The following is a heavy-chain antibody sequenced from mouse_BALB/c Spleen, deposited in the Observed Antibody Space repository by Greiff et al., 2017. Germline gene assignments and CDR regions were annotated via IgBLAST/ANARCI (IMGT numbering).Heavy chain of an antibody. CDR1: GYSFTGYY. CDR3: ARGDGTYYYAMDY. Sequence: VQLQQSGPELVKPGASVKISCKASGYSFTGYYMHWVKQSHVKSLEWIGRINPYNGATSYNQNFKDKASLTVDKSSSTAYMELHSLTSEDSAVYYCARGDGTYYYAMDYWGQGTSVTVSS. CDR2: INPYNGAT. J-gene: IGHJ4*01. D-gene: IGHD2-1*01. V-gene: IGHV1-31*01.